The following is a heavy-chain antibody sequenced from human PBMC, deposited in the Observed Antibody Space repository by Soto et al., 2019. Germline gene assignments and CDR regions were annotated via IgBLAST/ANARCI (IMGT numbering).Heavy chain of an antibody. J-gene: IGHJ5*02. Sequence: VKGRFTISRDNAKNSLYLQMNSLRAEDTAVYYCARAPRYCTNGVCSKSHWFDPWGQGTLVTVSS. CDR3: ARAPRYCTNGVCSKSHWFDP. V-gene: IGHV3-21*01. D-gene: IGHD2-8*01.